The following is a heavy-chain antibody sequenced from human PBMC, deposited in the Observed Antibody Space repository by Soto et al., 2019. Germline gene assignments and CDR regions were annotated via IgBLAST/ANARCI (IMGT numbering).Heavy chain of an antibody. J-gene: IGHJ4*02. Sequence: PGGSLRLSCAASGFTFSSYAMSWVRQAPGKGLEWVSAISGSGGSPYYADSVKGRFTISRDNSKNTLYLQMNSLRAEDTAVYYCAKDRSESTQLWYAYWGQGTLVTDSS. CDR2: ISGSGGSP. D-gene: IGHD5-18*01. CDR3: AKDRSESTQLWYAY. CDR1: GFTFSSYA. V-gene: IGHV3-23*01.